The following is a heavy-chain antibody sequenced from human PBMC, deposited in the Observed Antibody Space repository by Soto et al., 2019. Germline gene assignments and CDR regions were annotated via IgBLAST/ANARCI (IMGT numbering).Heavy chain of an antibody. J-gene: IGHJ6*03. Sequence: QVQLVESGGGVVQPGRSLRLSCAASGFTFSSYGMHWVRQAPGKGLKWVAVIWYDGSNKYYADSVKGRFTISRDNSKNTLYLQMNSLRAEDTAVYYCAGGESSSSRPNYYYYYMDVWGKGATVTVSS. CDR3: AGGESSSSRPNYYYYYMDV. CDR1: GFTFSSYG. D-gene: IGHD6-13*01. CDR2: IWYDGSNK. V-gene: IGHV3-33*01.